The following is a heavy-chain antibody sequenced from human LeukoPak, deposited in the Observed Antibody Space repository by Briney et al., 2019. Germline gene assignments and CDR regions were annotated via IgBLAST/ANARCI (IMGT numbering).Heavy chain of an antibody. CDR3: ARGGGFNWFDP. CDR2: IYYSGST. J-gene: IGHJ5*02. V-gene: IGHV4-59*01. CDR1: GDPITSYY. D-gene: IGHD3-16*01. Sequence: SETLSLTCTVSGDPITSYYWSWIRQPPGRGLEWIGYIYYSGSTNYNPSLKSRVTISIDTSKNQFSLKLTSMTAADTAVYYCARGGGFNWFDPWGQRTQVTVSS.